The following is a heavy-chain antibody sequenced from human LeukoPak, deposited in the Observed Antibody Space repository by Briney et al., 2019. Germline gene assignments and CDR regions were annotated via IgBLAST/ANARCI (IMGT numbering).Heavy chain of an antibody. CDR1: GGSVSSGSYY. Sequence: SQTLSLTCTVSGGSVSSGSYYWSWIRQPAGKGLEWIGRIYTSGITNYKSSLKSRVTISVDTSKNQFSLKLRSVTAADTAVYYCARLSGYYYDLPGWFDSWGQGTLVTVSS. J-gene: IGHJ5*01. CDR2: IYTSGIT. CDR3: ARLSGYYYDLPGWFDS. D-gene: IGHD3-22*01. V-gene: IGHV4-61*02.